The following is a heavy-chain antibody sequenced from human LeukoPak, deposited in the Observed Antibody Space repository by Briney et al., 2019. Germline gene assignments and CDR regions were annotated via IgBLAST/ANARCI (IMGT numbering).Heavy chain of an antibody. CDR1: GFTFSSYW. CDR2: IKQDGSEK. D-gene: IGHD2-2*01. V-gene: IGHV3-7*05. J-gene: IGHJ4*02. Sequence: PGGSLRLSCAAPGFTFSSYWMNWVRQAPGKGLEWVANIKQDGSEKYYVDSVKGRFTISRDNAKSSLYLQMNSLRVEDTAVYYCATSRTLDHWGQGTVVTVSS. CDR3: ATSRTLDH.